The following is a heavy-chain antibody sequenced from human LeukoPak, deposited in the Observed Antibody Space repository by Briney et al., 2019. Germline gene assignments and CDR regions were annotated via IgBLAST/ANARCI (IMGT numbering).Heavy chain of an antibody. CDR2: IYYSGST. D-gene: IGHD3-22*01. CDR3: ARESYYDSSGYYRADAFDI. Sequence: SQTLSLTCTVAARSISSYYSSCVRQPPGKGLEWIGYIYYSGSTNYNPSLKSRVTISVDTSKNQFSLKLSSVTAADTAVYYCARESYYDSSGYYRADAFDIWGQGTMVTVSS. V-gene: IGHV4-59*01. J-gene: IGHJ3*02. CDR1: ARSISSYY.